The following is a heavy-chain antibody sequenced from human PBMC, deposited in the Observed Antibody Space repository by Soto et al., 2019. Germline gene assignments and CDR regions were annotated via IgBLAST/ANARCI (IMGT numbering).Heavy chain of an antibody. CDR1: GFTFSSYG. CDR2: IWYDGSNK. V-gene: IGHV3-33*01. J-gene: IGHJ1*01. CDR3: ASEGEYFQH. Sequence: GGSLRLSCAASGFTFSSYGMHWVRQAPGKGQEWVAVIWYDGSNKYYADSVKGRFTISRDNSKNTLYLQMNSLRAEDTAVYYCASEGEYFQHWGQGTLVTVSS.